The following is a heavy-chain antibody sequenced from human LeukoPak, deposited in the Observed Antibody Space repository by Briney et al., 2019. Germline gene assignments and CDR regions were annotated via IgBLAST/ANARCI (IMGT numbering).Heavy chain of an antibody. CDR3: AKGDKMLTWRRTYNRFDP. V-gene: IGHV3-9*01. D-gene: IGHD3-16*01. J-gene: IGHJ5*02. CDR1: GFTFDDYA. CDR2: ISWNSGSI. Sequence: GGSLRLSCAASGFTFDDYAMHWVRQTPGKGLEWVSGISWNSGSIGYADSVKGRFTISRDNAKNSLYLQMNSLRVEDTAVYFCAKGDKMLTWRRTYNRFDPWGQGTLVTVSS.